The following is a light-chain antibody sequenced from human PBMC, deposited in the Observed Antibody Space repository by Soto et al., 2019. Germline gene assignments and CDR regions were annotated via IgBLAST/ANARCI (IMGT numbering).Light chain of an antibody. J-gene: IGLJ1*01. V-gene: IGLV1-40*01. CDR1: SSNIGAGYD. CDR3: QSYDSSLSGFYV. CDR2: GNS. Sequence: QLVLTQPPSVSGAPGQRVTISCTGSSSNIGAGYDVHWYQQLPGTAPKLLIYGNSNRPSGVPDRFSGSKSGTSASLAITGLRAEDEADYYYQSYDSSLSGFYVFGTGTKLTVL.